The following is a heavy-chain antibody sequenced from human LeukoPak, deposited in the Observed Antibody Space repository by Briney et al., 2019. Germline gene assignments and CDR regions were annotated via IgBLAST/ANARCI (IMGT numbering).Heavy chain of an antibody. J-gene: IGHJ4*02. CDR2: INHSGST. D-gene: IGHD3-3*01. Sequence: PSETLSLTCAVYGGPFSGYYWSWIRQPPGKGLEWIGEINHSGSTNYNPSLKSRVTISVDTSKNQFSLKLSSVTAADTAVYYCATKYDFWSGCDYWGQGTLVTASS. V-gene: IGHV4-34*01. CDR1: GGPFSGYY. CDR3: ATKYDFWSGCDY.